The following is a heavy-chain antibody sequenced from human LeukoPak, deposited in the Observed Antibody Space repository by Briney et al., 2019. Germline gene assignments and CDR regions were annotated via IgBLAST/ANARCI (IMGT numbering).Heavy chain of an antibody. V-gene: IGHV7-4-1*02. D-gene: IGHD6-13*01. CDR3: ARGWYGSSSWYYFDY. J-gene: IGHJ4*02. Sequence: ASVTVSCKASGYTFTSYAMNWVRQAPGQGLEWMGWINTNTGNPTYAQGFTGRFVFSLDTSVSTAYLQISSLKAEDTAVYYCARGWYGSSSWYYFDYWGQGTLVTVSS. CDR1: GYTFTSYA. CDR2: INTNTGNP.